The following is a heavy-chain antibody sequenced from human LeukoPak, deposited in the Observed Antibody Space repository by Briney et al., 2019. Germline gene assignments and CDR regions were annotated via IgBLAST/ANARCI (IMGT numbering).Heavy chain of an antibody. D-gene: IGHD6-19*01. CDR2: MSSSSSYI. CDR1: GFTFSDYA. J-gene: IGHJ4*02. V-gene: IGHV3-21*01. Sequence: PGGSLRLSCAASGFTFSDYAMNWVRQAPGKGLEWVSSMSSSSSYIYYADSVKGRFTISRDNAKNSLYLQMNSLRAEDTAVYYCARASSSGWSLDYWGQGTLVTVSS. CDR3: ARASSSGWSLDY.